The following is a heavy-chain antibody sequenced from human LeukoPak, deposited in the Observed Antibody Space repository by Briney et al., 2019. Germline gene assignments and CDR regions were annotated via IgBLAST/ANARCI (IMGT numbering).Heavy chain of an antibody. D-gene: IGHD1-26*01. CDR2: LYYSGST. J-gene: IGHJ4*02. V-gene: IGHV4-59*01. CDR3: ARVGTNSGFYKY. Sequence: SETLSLTCTVSGGSISSFYWTWIRQPPGKGLEWIGYLYYSGSTYYNPSLKSRVTISLDTSKNQFSLKLSSVTAADTAVYYCARVGTNSGFYKYWGQGTQVTVSS. CDR1: GGSISSFY.